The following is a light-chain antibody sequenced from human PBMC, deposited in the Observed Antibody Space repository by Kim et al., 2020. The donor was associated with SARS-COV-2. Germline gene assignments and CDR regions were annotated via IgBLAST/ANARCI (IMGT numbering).Light chain of an antibody. CDR2: GKN. J-gene: IGLJ2*01. V-gene: IGLV3-19*01. Sequence: SSELTQDPAVSVALGQTVRITCQGDSLRRYYASWYQQKPGQAPVLVIYGKNNRPSGIPDRFSGSSSGNTASLTITGAQAEGEADYYCKSRDSSGKVVFGGGTQLTVL. CDR1: SLRRYY. CDR3: KSRDSSGKVV.